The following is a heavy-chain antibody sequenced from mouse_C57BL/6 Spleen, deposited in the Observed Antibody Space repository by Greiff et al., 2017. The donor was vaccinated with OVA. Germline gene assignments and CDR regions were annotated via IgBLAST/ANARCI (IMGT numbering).Heavy chain of an antibody. CDR3: ARDLRQGYYFDY. J-gene: IGHJ2*01. V-gene: IGHV1-69*01. Sequence: QVQLQQPGAELVMPGASVKLSCKASGYTFTSYWMHWVKQRPGQGLEWIGEIDPSDSYTNYNQKFKGKSTLTVDKSSSTAYMQLSSLTSEDSAVYYCARDLRQGYYFDYWGQGTTLTVSS. CDR2: IDPSDSYT. D-gene: IGHD2-12*01. CDR1: GYTFTSYW.